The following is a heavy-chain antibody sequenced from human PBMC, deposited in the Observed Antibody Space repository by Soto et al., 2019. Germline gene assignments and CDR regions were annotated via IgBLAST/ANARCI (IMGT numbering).Heavy chain of an antibody. J-gene: IGHJ4*02. D-gene: IGHD6-19*01. V-gene: IGHV2-26*01. CDR3: ARIAVTGWYPRLYYFYY. CDR2: IFSNDEK. Sequence: QVTLKESGPVLVKPTETLTLTCTVSGFSLSNARMGVSWIRQPPGKALEWLAHIFSNDEKSYSTSLKSRLTISKDTTKSQGVLTLTNLDPWDTATYYCARIAVTGWYPRLYYFYYWGQGNLVTVSS. CDR1: GFSLSNARMG.